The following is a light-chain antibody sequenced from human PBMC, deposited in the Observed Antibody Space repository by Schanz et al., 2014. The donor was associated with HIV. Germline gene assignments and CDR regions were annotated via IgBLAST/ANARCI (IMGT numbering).Light chain of an antibody. CDR3: QQSYSTPGT. J-gene: IGKJ2*02. CDR1: QDITYY. V-gene: IGKV1-27*01. Sequence: DIQMTQSPSSLSASVGDRVIITCRASQDITYYLAWYQQKPGKNPKLLIYAASTLHSGVPPRFSGSGFGTDFTLTISSLQPEDFATYYCQQSYSTPGTFGQGTKLEIK. CDR2: AAS.